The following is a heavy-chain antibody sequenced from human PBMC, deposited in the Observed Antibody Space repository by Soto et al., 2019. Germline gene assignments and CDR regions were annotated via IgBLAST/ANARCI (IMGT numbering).Heavy chain of an antibody. CDR3: ARGGIAAPRAYYYYYGMDV. J-gene: IGHJ6*02. Sequence: SVKVSCKASGGTFSSYAISWVRQAPGQGLEWMGGFIPIFGTANYAQKFQGRVTITADESTSTAYMELSSLRSEDTAVYYCARGGIAAPRAYYYYYGMDVWGQGTTVTVSS. CDR1: GGTFSSYA. V-gene: IGHV1-69*13. D-gene: IGHD6-13*01. CDR2: FIPIFGTA.